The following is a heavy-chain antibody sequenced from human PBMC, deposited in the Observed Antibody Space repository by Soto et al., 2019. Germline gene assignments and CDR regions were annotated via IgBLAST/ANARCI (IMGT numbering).Heavy chain of an antibody. D-gene: IGHD3-10*01. CDR2: IYYSGST. CDR1: GGSISSYY. CDR3: ARRPGFGHAFDI. J-gene: IGHJ3*02. V-gene: IGHV4-59*08. Sequence: PSEPLSLTCTVSGGSISSYYWTWIRQPPGKGLEWIGYIYYSGSTNYNPSLKSRVTISVDTSKNQFSLKLSSVTAADTAVYYCARRPGFGHAFDIWGQGTMVTVSS.